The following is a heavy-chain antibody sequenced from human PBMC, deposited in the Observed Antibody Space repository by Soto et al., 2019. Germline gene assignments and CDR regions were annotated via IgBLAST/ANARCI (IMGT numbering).Heavy chain of an antibody. V-gene: IGHV5-51*01. Sequence: GESLKISCQGSGYSFTSYWIGWVRQMPGKGLEWMGIIYPGDSDTRYSPSFQGQVTISADKSISTAYLQWSSLKASDTAMYYCARGEVYGSGSYYNLLRNGMDVWGQGTTVTVSS. D-gene: IGHD3-10*01. CDR1: GYSFTSYW. CDR3: ARGEVYGSGSYYNLLRNGMDV. J-gene: IGHJ6*02. CDR2: IYPGDSDT.